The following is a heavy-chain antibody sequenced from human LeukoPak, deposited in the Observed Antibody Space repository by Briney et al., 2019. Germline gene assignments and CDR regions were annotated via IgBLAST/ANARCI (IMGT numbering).Heavy chain of an antibody. V-gene: IGHV3-66*01. CDR2: IYSGGST. J-gene: IGHJ4*02. Sequence: GGSLRLSCAASRFTVSNNYIAWVRQAPGKGLEWVSVIYSGGSTYYADSVKGRFSLSRDNSKNTLYLQMNSPTDEDTAVYHCARGQFYYGSGTFYPMDSWGQGTLVTVSS. CDR1: RFTVSNNY. CDR3: ARGQFYYGSGTFYPMDS. D-gene: IGHD3-10*01.